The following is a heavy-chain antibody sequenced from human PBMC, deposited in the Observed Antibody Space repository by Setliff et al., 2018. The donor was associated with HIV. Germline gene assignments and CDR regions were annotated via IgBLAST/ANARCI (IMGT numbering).Heavy chain of an antibody. V-gene: IGHV3-30*01. J-gene: IGHJ3*02. CDR3: ARHLYWNPDAFDI. CDR2: ISYDGSDK. D-gene: IGHD1-1*01. CDR1: GFTFSNYA. Sequence: SLRLSCAASGFTFSNYAMHWVRQAPGKGLEWLAVISYDGSDKYYADSVKGRFTISRDNSKNTLYLQMNSLRAEDTAVYYCARHLYWNPDAFDIWGQGTLVTVSS.